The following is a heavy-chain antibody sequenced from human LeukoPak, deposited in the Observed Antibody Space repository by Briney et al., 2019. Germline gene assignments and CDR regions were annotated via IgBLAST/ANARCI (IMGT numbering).Heavy chain of an antibody. Sequence: PGGSLRLSCAASGFTFSSYAMHWVRQAPGKGLEWVAVISYDGSNKYYADSVKGRFTISRDNSKNTLYLQMNSLRAEDTAVYYCARGRDYYDSSGYYPTDYWGQGTLVTVSS. CDR2: ISYDGSNK. J-gene: IGHJ4*02. V-gene: IGHV3-30*04. CDR3: ARGRDYYDSSGYYPTDY. D-gene: IGHD3-22*01. CDR1: GFTFSSYA.